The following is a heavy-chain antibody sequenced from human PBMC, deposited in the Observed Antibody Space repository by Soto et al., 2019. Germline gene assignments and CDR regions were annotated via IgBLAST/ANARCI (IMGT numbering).Heavy chain of an antibody. V-gene: IGHV3-49*04. CDR1: GFTFGDYA. J-gene: IGHJ4*02. Sequence: GGAPRLSLTTSGFTFGDYALSWVRQAPGKGLEWVGFIRRNAYGGTTDYAASVKGRFTISRDDSKSIAYLQMNSLRTEDTALYYCTRASSLDFDFWGQGTLVTVSS. D-gene: IGHD3-16*01. CDR3: TRASSLDFDF. CDR2: IRRNAYGGTT.